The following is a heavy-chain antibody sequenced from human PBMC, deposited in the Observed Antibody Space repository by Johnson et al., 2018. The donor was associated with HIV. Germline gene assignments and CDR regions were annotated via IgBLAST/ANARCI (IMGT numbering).Heavy chain of an antibody. J-gene: IGHJ3*02. Sequence: QVQLVESGGGVVQPGTSLRLSCAASGFTFSSFAMHWVRQAPGKGLEWMAFISYDGSNKYYADSVKGRFTISRDNSKNTLYLQMNSLRAEDTAVYYCARDLTNWGVGDAFDIWGQGTMATVSS. V-gene: IGHV3-30-3*01. CDR3: ARDLTNWGVGDAFDI. D-gene: IGHD7-27*01. CDR2: ISYDGSNK. CDR1: GFTFSSFA.